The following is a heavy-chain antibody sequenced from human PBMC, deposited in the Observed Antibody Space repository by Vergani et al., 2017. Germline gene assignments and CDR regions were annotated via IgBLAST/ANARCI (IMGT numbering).Heavy chain of an antibody. D-gene: IGHD3-10*01. Sequence: VQLVESGGGVVQPGRSLRLSCAASGFTFSSYSMNWVRQAPGKGLEWVSYISSSSSTIYYADSVKGRFTISRDNAKNSLYLQMNSLRAEDTAVYYCARGYYGSGSYYNRAGYWGQGTLVTVSS. CDR1: GFTFSSYS. CDR2: ISSSSSTI. J-gene: IGHJ4*02. V-gene: IGHV3-48*04. CDR3: ARGYYGSGSYYNRAGY.